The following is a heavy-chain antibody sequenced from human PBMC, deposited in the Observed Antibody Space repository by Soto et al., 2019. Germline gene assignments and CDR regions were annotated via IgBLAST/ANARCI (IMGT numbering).Heavy chain of an antibody. D-gene: IGHD3-16*01. Sequence: ETLSLTCNVSGGSISNYYWTWVRQSPEKGLEWIGYMYYNGNINYNPSLKSRVTISIDTSKNQFSLTLKSVTAADTAVYYCASGGNWFDPWGQGVLVTVPS. J-gene: IGHJ5*02. CDR1: GGSISNYY. CDR3: ASGGNWFDP. CDR2: MYYNGNI. V-gene: IGHV4-59*01.